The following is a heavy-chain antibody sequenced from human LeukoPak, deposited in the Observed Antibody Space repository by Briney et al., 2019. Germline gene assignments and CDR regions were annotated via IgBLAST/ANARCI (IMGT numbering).Heavy chain of an antibody. J-gene: IGHJ4*02. Sequence: PSEPLSLTCTVSGDSISSSNYYWGWIRQPPGKGRVRIGSIYYSGSTYYNPSLKSRVTISVDTSKNQFSLKLSSVTAADTAVYYCARHPSYYGDFFYWGQGTLVTVSS. CDR3: ARHPSYYGDFFY. CDR2: IYYSGST. V-gene: IGHV4-39*01. CDR1: GDSISSSNYY. D-gene: IGHD4-17*01.